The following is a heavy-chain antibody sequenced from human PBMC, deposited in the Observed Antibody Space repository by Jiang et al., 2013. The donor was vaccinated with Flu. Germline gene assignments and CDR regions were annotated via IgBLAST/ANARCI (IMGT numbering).Heavy chain of an antibody. CDR3: AREGYREVDY. J-gene: IGHJ4*02. V-gene: IGHV1-18*01. D-gene: IGHD5-18*01. CDR1: GYTFTNYG. CDR2: ISTYSGHT. Sequence: GAEVKKPGASVRVSCKASGYTFTNYGISWVRQAPGQGPEWMGWISTYSGHTDYAKKFQGRVTMTTDTSTSTAYLELGSLRSDDTAVYYCAREGYREVDYWGPGTLVTVSS.